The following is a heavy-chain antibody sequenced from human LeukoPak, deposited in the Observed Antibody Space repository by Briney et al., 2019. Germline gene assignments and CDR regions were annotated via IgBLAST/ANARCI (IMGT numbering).Heavy chain of an antibody. CDR2: IYDSGST. CDR1: GGSLSGYY. V-gene: IGHV4-34*01. Sequence: SSETLSLTCAVYGGSLSGYYWSWIRQPPGKGLEWIGSIYDSGSTYYNPSLKSRVTISVDTSKNQFSLKLNSVTAADTAVYYCARHYGPWGQGTLVTVSS. D-gene: IGHD3-16*01. CDR3: ARHYGP. J-gene: IGHJ5*02.